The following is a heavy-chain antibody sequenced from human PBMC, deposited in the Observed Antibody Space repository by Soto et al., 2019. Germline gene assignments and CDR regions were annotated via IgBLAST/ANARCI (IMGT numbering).Heavy chain of an antibody. Sequence: QVQLVQSGAEVKKPGSSVKVSCKASGGTFSSYAISWVRQAPGQGLEWRGGIITIFGTANYAQKFQGRVTITADESTNTAYMELSSLRSEDTAVYYCARTPTVVVPVDYFDYCGQGTLVTVSS. CDR2: IITIFGTA. V-gene: IGHV1-69*01. CDR1: GGTFSSYA. D-gene: IGHD2-2*01. CDR3: ARTPTVVVPVDYFDY. J-gene: IGHJ4*02.